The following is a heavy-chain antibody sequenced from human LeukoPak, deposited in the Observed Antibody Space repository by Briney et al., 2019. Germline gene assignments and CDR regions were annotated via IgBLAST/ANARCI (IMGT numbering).Heavy chain of an antibody. CDR3: ARVGPATLKPYYFDY. V-gene: IGHV4-4*07. CDR2: IYTSGST. Sequence: PSETLPLTCTVSGGSISSYYWSWIRQPAGKGLEWIGRIYTSGSTNYNPSLKSRVTKSVDTSKNQFSLKLSSVTAADTAVYYCARVGPATLKPYYFDYWGQGTLVTVSS. CDR1: GGSISSYY. J-gene: IGHJ4*02. D-gene: IGHD3/OR15-3a*01.